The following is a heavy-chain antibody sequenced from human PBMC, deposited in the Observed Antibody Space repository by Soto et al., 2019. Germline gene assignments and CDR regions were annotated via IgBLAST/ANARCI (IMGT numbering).Heavy chain of an antibody. CDR2: INHSGST. J-gene: IGHJ6*02. Sequence: PSETLSLTCAGYGGSFSGYYWSGSRQPPGKGLEWIGEINHSGSTNYNPSLKSRVTISVDTSKNQFSLKLSSVTAADTAVYYCARGWGPNSSWYRRSYYYYGMYVWGQGTKVTVSS. CDR1: GGSFSGYY. D-gene: IGHD6-13*01. CDR3: ARGWGPNSSWYRRSYYYYGMYV. V-gene: IGHV4-34*01.